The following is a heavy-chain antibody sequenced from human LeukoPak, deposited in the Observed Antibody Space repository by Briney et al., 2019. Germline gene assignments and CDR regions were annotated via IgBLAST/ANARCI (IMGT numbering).Heavy chain of an antibody. CDR3: AKDARRSSSGRQRGPDDY. CDR2: ISGSGGST. Sequence: GGSLRLSCAASGFTFSSYAMSWVRQAPGKGLEWVSAISGSGGSTYYADSVKGRFTISRDNSKNTLYLQMNSLRAEDTAVYYCAKDARRSSSGRQRGPDDYWGQGTLVTVSS. D-gene: IGHD6-13*01. J-gene: IGHJ4*02. CDR1: GFTFSSYA. V-gene: IGHV3-23*01.